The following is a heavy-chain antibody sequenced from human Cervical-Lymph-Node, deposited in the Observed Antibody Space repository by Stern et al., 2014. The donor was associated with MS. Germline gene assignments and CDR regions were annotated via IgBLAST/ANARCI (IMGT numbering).Heavy chain of an antibody. CDR1: GGSITSYY. Sequence: QVQLQESGPGLVKPSETLSLTCTVSGGSITSYYWRWIRQPPGKGLEWIGHVYSSGSTNYNTSLKSRVTISVDTSKNQFSLKLRSVTAADTAVYYCARRGQYGSYPLYYYYGMDVWGQGTTVTVSS. J-gene: IGHJ6*02. CDR2: VYSSGST. V-gene: IGHV4-59*01. CDR3: ARRGQYGSYPLYYYYGMDV. D-gene: IGHD3-10*01.